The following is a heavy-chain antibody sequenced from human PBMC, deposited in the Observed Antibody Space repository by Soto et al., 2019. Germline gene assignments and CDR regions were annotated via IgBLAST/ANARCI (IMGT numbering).Heavy chain of an antibody. V-gene: IGHV1-69*13. J-gene: IGHJ6*02. CDR3: ASNRPAAGVHYGMDV. CDR1: GGTFSSYA. D-gene: IGHD6-13*01. Sequence: GASVKVSCKASGGTFSSYAISWVRQAPGQGLEWMGGIIPIFGTANYAQKFQGRVTITADESTSTAYMELSSLRSEDTAVYYCASNRPAAGVHYGMDVWGQGTTVTVSS. CDR2: IIPIFGTA.